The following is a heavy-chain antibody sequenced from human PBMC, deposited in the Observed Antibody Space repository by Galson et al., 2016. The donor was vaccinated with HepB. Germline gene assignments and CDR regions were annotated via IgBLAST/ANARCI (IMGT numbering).Heavy chain of an antibody. Sequence: SLRLSCAVSGVTFRDYDMHWIRQAPGKGLEWVAYIRYDGSQQHYAESVKGRFTVSRDQFKNMLYLQMDSLRVDDTAVYYCASGGSITSNDSWGQGTLVTVSS. CDR2: IRYDGSQQ. V-gene: IGHV3-30*02. D-gene: IGHD3-16*01. CDR1: GVTFRDYD. J-gene: IGHJ5*02. CDR3: ASGGSITSNDS.